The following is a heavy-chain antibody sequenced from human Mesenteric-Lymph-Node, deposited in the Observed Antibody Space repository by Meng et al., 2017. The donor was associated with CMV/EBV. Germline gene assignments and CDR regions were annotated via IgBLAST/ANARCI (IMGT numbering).Heavy chain of an antibody. CDR2: IGTAGDT. CDR3: AREDYDYVWGSLNWFDP. D-gene: IGHD3-16*01. V-gene: IGHV3-13*03. J-gene: IGHJ5*02. Sequence: GESLKISCAACGFTFSSYDMHWVRQATGKGLEWVSAIGTAGDTYYPGSVKGQFTISRENAKNSLYLQMNSLRAGDTAVYYCAREDYDYVWGSLNWFDPWGQGTLVTVSS. CDR1: GFTFSSYD.